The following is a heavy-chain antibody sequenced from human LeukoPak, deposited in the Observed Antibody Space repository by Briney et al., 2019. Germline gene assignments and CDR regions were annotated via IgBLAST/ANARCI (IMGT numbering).Heavy chain of an antibody. J-gene: IGHJ3*02. CDR1: GFTFDDYA. Sequence: GGSLRLSCAASGFTFDDYAMHWVRQAPGKGLEWVSGISWNSGSIGYADSVKGRFTISRDNAKNSLYLQMNSLRAEDMALYYCAKARGATITSLDAFGIWGQGTMVTVSS. CDR3: AKARGATITSLDAFGI. V-gene: IGHV3-9*03. D-gene: IGHD5-12*01. CDR2: ISWNSGSI.